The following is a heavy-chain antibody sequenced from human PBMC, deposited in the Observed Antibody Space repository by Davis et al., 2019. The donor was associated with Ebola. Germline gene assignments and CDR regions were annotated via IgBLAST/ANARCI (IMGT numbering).Heavy chain of an antibody. CDR3: AIGGTVAGDYFDN. J-gene: IGHJ4*02. D-gene: IGHD6-19*01. CDR2: IHTNTGNP. V-gene: IGHV7-4-1*02. Sequence: AASVKVSCKASGYTFTTHVMNWVRQAPGQRPEWMGWIHTNTGNPTYAQDFAGRFVFSLDTSVSTAYLQINSLKAEDTAVYYCAIGGTVAGDYFDNWGQGTLVTVSS. CDR1: GYTFTTHV.